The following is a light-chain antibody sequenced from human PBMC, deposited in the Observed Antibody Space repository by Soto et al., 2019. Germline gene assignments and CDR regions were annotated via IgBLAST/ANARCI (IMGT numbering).Light chain of an antibody. V-gene: IGKV1-5*03. CDR1: QSISSW. CDR2: ESS. J-gene: IGKJ1*01. CDR3: QQYKSNSPWT. Sequence: DIQMTQSPSTLSASVGDRVTITCRASQSISSWLAWYQQKLGKAPKLLIYESSILEGGVPSRFSGSGSGAEFTLTISSLQPDDSATYFCQQYKSNSPWTFGQGTKVEI.